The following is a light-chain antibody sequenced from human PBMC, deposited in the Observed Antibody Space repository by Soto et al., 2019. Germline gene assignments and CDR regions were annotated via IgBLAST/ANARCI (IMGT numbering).Light chain of an antibody. CDR2: DVS. V-gene: IGLV2-14*03. CDR3: SSYSSSRSPLYV. J-gene: IGLJ1*01. Sequence: QSALTQPASVSGSPGQSITISCTGTTSHVGGNKYVSWYQHHPGEAPKLLIYDVSNRPSGVSNRFSGSKSGNTAYLTISGLQAEDEADYFCSSYSSSRSPLYVFGTGTKLTVL. CDR1: TSHVGGNKY.